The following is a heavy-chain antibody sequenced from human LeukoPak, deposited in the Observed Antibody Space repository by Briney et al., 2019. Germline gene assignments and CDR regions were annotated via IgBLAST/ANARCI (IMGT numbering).Heavy chain of an antibody. CDR3: ARDRRYFDQNYYYYMDV. Sequence: SETLSLTCIVSGGSISSGTNYWGWIRQPPGKGLEWIGSIYYSGSAYNNPSLNSRVTISVDTSKNQFSLKLSSVTAADTAVYYCARDRRYFDQNYYYYMDVWGKGTTVTVSS. J-gene: IGHJ6*03. D-gene: IGHD3-9*01. V-gene: IGHV4-39*07. CDR2: IYYSGSA. CDR1: GGSISSGTNY.